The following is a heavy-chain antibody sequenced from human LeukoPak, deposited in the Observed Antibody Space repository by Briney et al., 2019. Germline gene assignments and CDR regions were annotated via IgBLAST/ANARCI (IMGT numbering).Heavy chain of an antibody. J-gene: IGHJ6*02. CDR2: ISWNSGSI. CDR1: GFTFDDYA. D-gene: IGHD1-26*01. CDR3: ARDEFSAVGATSLYGMDV. Sequence: GGSLRLSCAASGFTFDDYAMHWVRQAPGKGLEWVSGISWNSGSIGYADSVKGRFTISRDNAKNSLYLQMNSLRAEDTAVYYCARDEFSAVGATSLYGMDVWGQGTTVTVSS. V-gene: IGHV3-9*01.